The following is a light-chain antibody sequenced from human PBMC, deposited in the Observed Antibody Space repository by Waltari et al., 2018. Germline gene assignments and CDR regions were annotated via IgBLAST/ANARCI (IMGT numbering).Light chain of an antibody. CDR2: DDT. Sequence: SYVLPPPPSLPEAPGKPARRTCGGDYLGSKTVHLYPQKPGQAPVLVIQDDTKRPSGIPERFSGSNSVNTATLSITRVEAGDEADYFCQVWDITTDHWVFGGGTKLTVL. CDR3: QVWDITTDHWV. CDR1: YLGSKT. V-gene: IGLV3-21*04. J-gene: IGLJ3*02.